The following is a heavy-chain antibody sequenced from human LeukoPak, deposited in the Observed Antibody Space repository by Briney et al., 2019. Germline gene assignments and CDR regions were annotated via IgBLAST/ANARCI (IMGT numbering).Heavy chain of an antibody. V-gene: IGHV1-18*01. CDR1: GYTFTSYG. CDR3: ARWAVLPWFGESLPHFDY. CDR2: ISAYNGNT. Sequence: ASVKVSCKASGYTFTSYGISWVRQAPGQGLEWMGWISAYNGNTNYAQKLQGRVTMTTDTSTSTAYMELRSLRSDDTAVYYCARWAVLPWFGESLPHFDYWGQGTLVTVSS. J-gene: IGHJ4*02. D-gene: IGHD3-10*01.